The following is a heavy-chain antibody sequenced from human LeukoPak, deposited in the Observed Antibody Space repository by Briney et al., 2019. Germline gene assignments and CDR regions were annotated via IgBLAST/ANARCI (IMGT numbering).Heavy chain of an antibody. CDR2: ISAYNGNT. V-gene: IGHV1-18*01. J-gene: IGHJ4*02. CDR1: GYTFTSYG. CDR3: ARRIAVAGTFPFDY. D-gene: IGHD6-19*01. Sequence: WASVKVSCKASGYTFTSYGISWVRQAPGQGLEWMGWISAYNGNTNYAQKLQGRVTMTTDTSTSTAYMELRSLRSDDTAVYYCARRIAVAGTFPFDYWGQGTLVTVSS.